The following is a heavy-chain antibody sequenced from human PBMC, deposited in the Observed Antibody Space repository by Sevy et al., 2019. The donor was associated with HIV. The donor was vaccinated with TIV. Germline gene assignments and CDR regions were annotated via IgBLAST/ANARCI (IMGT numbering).Heavy chain of an antibody. J-gene: IGHJ3*02. CDR1: GGSISSGDYY. CDR2: IYYSGTT. Sequence: SETLSLTCTVSGGSISSGDYYWTWIRQSPGKGLEWIGYIYYSGTTYYNPSLKSRVTISVDTSKNQFSLRLSSVTAADTAVYYCARQYYDYVWGSYWAAFDIWGQGTMVTVS. V-gene: IGHV4-30-4*01. D-gene: IGHD3-16*01. CDR3: ARQYYDYVWGSYWAAFDI.